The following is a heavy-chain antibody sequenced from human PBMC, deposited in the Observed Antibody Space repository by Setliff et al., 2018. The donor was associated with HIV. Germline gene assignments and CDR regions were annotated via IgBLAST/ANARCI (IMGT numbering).Heavy chain of an antibody. J-gene: IGHJ1*01. Sequence: PSETLSLTCAVYGGSFSGYYWTWIRQPPGKGLEWIGEINHSGSPKYNPSLKSRVTVSVDTSKNQFSLKLSSVTAADTAIYYCARRDTMIVAPFQHWGQGTLVTVSS. CDR3: ARRDTMIVAPFQH. CDR2: INHSGSP. V-gene: IGHV4-34*01. CDR1: GGSFSGYY. D-gene: IGHD3-22*01.